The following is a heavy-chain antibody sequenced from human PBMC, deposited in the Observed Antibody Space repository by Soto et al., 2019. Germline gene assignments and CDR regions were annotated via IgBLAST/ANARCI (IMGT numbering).Heavy chain of an antibody. J-gene: IGHJ4*02. CDR2: IYYSGST. CDR3: ARAITMIVVAPGY. CDR1: CGSISSSSYY. D-gene: IGHD3-22*01. Sequence: PSETLSLTCTVSCGSISSSSYYWGWIRQPPGKGLEWIGSIYYSGSTYYNPSLKSRVTISVDTSKNQFSLKLSSVTAADTAVYYCARAITMIVVAPGYWGQGTLVTVSS. V-gene: IGHV4-39*01.